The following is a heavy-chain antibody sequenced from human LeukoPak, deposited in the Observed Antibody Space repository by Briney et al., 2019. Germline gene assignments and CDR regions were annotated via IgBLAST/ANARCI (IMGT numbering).Heavy chain of an antibody. CDR3: AKTSRGDVLRYFDWLLLSFDY. Sequence: SVKVSCKASGGTFSSYVISWVRQAPGQGLEWMGGIIPIFGTANYAQNFQGRVTITADESTSTAYMELSSLRSEDTAVYYCAKTSRGDVLRYFDWLLLSFDYWGQGTLVTVSS. J-gene: IGHJ4*02. V-gene: IGHV1-69*13. D-gene: IGHD3-9*01. CDR2: IIPIFGTA. CDR1: GGTFSSYV.